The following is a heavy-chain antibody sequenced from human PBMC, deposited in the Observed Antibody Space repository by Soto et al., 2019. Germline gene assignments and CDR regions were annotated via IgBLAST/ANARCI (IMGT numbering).Heavy chain of an antibody. J-gene: IGHJ6*02. CDR1: GGTFSSYA. D-gene: IGHD3-22*01. Sequence: QVQLVQSGAEVKKPGSSVKVSCKASGGTFSSYAISWVRQAPGQGLEWMGGIIPIFGTPNYAQKIQGRVTITADEPTSTAYMELSSQRSEDTAVYYCAKIGSSGYYYTGYYYYGMDVWGQGTTVTVSS. CDR3: AKIGSSGYYYTGYYYYGMDV. CDR2: IIPIFGTP. V-gene: IGHV1-69*01.